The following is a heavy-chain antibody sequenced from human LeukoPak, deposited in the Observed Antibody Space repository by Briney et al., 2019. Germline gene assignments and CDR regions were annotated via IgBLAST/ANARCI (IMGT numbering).Heavy chain of an antibody. D-gene: IGHD6-19*01. J-gene: IGHJ4*02. CDR3: ARVGTSGWSRYHFDF. V-gene: IGHV4-39*07. CDR1: GGSISSSSYY. Sequence: SETLSLTCTVSGGSISSSSYYWGWIRQPPGKGLEWIGSIYYSGSTYYNPSLKSRVTISVDTSKNQFSLKIFSVRAADTAVYYCARVGTSGWSRYHFDFWGQGTPVTVSS. CDR2: IYYSGST.